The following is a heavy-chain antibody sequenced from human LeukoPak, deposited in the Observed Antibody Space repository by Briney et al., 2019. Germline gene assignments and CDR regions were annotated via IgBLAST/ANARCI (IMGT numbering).Heavy chain of an antibody. J-gene: IGHJ4*02. V-gene: IGHV4-59*01. CDR1: GASISPYY. CDR2: IYYSGST. CDR3: ARGTKTGNTGYDWDY. D-gene: IGHD5-12*01. Sequence: SETLSLTCTVSGASISPYYWSWIRQPPGRGLEYIGYIYYSGSTNYNPSLKSRVIISVDTSANQFSLKLSSVTAADAAVYYCARGTKTGNTGYDWDYWGQGSVVTVSS.